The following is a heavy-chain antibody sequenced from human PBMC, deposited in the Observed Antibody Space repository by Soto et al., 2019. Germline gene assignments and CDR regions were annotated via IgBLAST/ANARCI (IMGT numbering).Heavy chain of an antibody. Sequence: EVQLLESGGGLVQPGGSLRLSCAASGFIFSRYAMTWVRQAPGKGLEWVSAITGGGFSTYYTDSVKGRFTISRDNSKNTLYLQMSRLRAEDTAVYFCAKGGVRGVQMDVWGQGTTVTVSS. CDR1: GFIFSRYA. D-gene: IGHD3-10*01. V-gene: IGHV3-23*01. CDR2: ITGGGFST. J-gene: IGHJ6*02. CDR3: AKGGVRGVQMDV.